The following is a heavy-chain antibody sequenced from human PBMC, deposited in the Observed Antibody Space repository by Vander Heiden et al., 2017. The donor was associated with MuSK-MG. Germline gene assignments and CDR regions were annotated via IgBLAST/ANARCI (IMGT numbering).Heavy chain of an antibody. CDR2: IYYSGST. J-gene: IGHJ3*02. CDR1: GGSISSSSYY. D-gene: IGHD1-26*01. CDR3: ARAWVGATPRYAFDI. V-gene: IGHV4-39*01. Sequence: QLQLQESGPGLLNPSETLSLTCTVPGGSISSSSYYWGWIRQPPGKGLEWIGSIYYSGSTYYNPSLKSRVTISVDTSKNQFSLKLSSVTAADTAVYYCARAWVGATPRYAFDIWGQGTMVTVSS.